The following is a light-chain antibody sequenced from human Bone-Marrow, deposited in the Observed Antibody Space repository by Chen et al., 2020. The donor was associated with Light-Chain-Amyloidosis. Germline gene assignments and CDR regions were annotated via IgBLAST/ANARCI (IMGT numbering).Light chain of an antibody. Sequence: DILMPQSPDALAVSLGERATINCKSSQSVLYSSNNKNYLAWYQQKPGQPPKLLIYWASTRESGVPDRFSGSGSGTDFTLTISSLQAEDVAVYYCQQYYSTPRTFGPGTKVDIK. CDR1: QSVLYSSNNKNY. J-gene: IGKJ3*01. CDR3: QQYYSTPRT. CDR2: WAS. V-gene: IGKV4-1*01.